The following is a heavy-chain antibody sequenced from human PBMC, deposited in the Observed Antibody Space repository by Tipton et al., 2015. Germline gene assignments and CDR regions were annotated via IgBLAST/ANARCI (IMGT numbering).Heavy chain of an antibody. CDR1: GGSVSTSNYY. D-gene: IGHD5-24*01. Sequence: TLSLTCTVSGGSVSTSNYYWGWIRQSPGKGLEWIGYISYSGSTHYNPSLKRRVTISVDTSKTQFSLKMSSVTASDTAVYYCARDLEHGMDVWGQGTTVTVSS. J-gene: IGHJ6*02. CDR3: ARDLEHGMDV. CDR2: ISYSGST. V-gene: IGHV4-61*01.